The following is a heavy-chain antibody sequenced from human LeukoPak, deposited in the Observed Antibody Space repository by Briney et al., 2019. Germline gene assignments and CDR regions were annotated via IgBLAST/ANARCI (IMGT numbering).Heavy chain of an antibody. CDR1: GGSISSYY. D-gene: IGHD6-19*01. CDR3: AGHTYTGLGDY. V-gene: IGHV4-59*01. J-gene: IGHJ4*02. Sequence: KPSETLSLTCTVSGGSISSYYGSWIRQPPGKGLEWIGYIYYSGSTNYNPSLKSRVTISVDTSKNQFSLKLSSVTVADTAVYYCAGHTYTGLGDYWGQGTLVTVSS. CDR2: IYYSGST.